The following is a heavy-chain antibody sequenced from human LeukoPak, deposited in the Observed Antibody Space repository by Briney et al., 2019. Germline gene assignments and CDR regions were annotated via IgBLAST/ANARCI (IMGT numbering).Heavy chain of an antibody. J-gene: IGHJ5*02. Sequence: ASVKVSCKASGYSFTGYILYWVRQAPGQGLEWMGWINPNNGGTKIAHKFQGRVTMTRDTSITTVYTELSSLLYDDTAVYYCARDTGDGYDNWFDPWGQGTLVTVSS. CDR3: ARDTGDGYDNWFDP. CDR2: INPNNGGT. V-gene: IGHV1-2*02. D-gene: IGHD3-22*01. CDR1: GYSFTGYI.